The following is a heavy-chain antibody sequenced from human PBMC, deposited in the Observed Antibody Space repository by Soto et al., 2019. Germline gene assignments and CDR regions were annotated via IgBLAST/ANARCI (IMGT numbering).Heavy chain of an antibody. CDR2: ISGSGGST. CDR1: GFTFSSYA. D-gene: IGHD6-19*01. CDR3: AKDLQQTGAWVYSSGWYEGNFDY. J-gene: IGHJ4*02. Sequence: PGGSLRLSCAASGFTFSSYAMSWVRQAPGKGLEWVSAISGSGGSTYYADSVKGRFTISRDNSKNTLYLQMNSLRAEDTAVYYCAKDLQQTGAWVYSSGWYEGNFDYWGQGTLVTVSS. V-gene: IGHV3-23*01.